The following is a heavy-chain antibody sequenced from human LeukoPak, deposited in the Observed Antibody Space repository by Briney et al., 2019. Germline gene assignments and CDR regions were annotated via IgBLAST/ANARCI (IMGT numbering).Heavy chain of an antibody. CDR1: GGSVRSDISH. J-gene: IGHJ6*02. D-gene: IGHD6-19*01. CDR3: ARNRGWYATDV. CDR2: VHYGGSA. Sequence: ASETLSLTCSVSGGSVRSDISHWSWIRQPPGKGLEWIGYVHYGGSANYNPSLESRVTMSLDRSKNQFSLELTSVTAADTAVYYCARNRGWYATDVWGQGAAVTVSS. V-gene: IGHV4-61*01.